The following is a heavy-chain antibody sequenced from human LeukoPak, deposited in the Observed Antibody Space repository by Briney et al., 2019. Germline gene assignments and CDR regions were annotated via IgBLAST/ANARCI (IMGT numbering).Heavy chain of an antibody. Sequence: GGSLRLSCAPSGFTLSTYSMNWVRQAPGEGLEWVAVIGYDGVNKFYTDSVTGRFTISRDDSKSTLYLQMDSLRAEDTAVYYCARDFLRGAPDYLDLWGQGTLVSVSS. CDR2: IGYDGVNK. CDR3: ARDFLRGAPDYLDL. CDR1: GFTLSTYS. J-gene: IGHJ4*02. V-gene: IGHV3-30*04. D-gene: IGHD3-10*01.